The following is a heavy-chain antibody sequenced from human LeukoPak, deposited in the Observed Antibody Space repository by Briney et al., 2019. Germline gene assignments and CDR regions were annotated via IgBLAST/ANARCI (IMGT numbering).Heavy chain of an antibody. D-gene: IGHD2-15*01. Sequence: SVKVSCKASGGTFSSYAISLVRQAPGQGLEWMGGIIPIFGTANYAQKFQGRVTITTDESTSTAYMELSSLRSEYTAVYYCARARRYCSGGSCCSHFDYWGQGTLVTVSS. CDR3: ARARRYCSGGSCCSHFDY. J-gene: IGHJ4*02. V-gene: IGHV1-69*05. CDR2: IIPIFGTA. CDR1: GGTFSSYA.